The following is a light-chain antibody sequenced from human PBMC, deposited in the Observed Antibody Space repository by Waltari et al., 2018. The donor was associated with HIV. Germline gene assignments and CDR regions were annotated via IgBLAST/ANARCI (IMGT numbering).Light chain of an antibody. Sequence: QSVLTQPPSASGTPGQRVTISCSGSSPNIEFNYVYWSQQVPGTAPKLLIYKNDQWPSGVPDRFSASKSGTSASLVISGLRSEDEADHDCAAWDDRLSGRVFGTGTRVTVL. CDR1: SPNIEFNY. V-gene: IGLV1-47*01. J-gene: IGLJ1*01. CDR3: AAWDDRLSGRV. CDR2: KND.